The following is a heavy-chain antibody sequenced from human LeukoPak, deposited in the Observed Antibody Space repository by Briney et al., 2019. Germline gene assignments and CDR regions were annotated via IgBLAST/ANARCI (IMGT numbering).Heavy chain of an antibody. CDR1: GGSISSYY. J-gene: IGHJ4*02. Sequence: PSETLSLTCTVSGGSISSYYWNWIRQPPGKGLEWIGYIYYSGSTNYNPSLKSRVTISVDTSKNQFSLKLSSVTAADTAVYYCASSNWNHYFDYWGQGTLVTVSS. CDR2: IYYSGST. CDR3: ASSNWNHYFDY. D-gene: IGHD1-1*01. V-gene: IGHV4-59*08.